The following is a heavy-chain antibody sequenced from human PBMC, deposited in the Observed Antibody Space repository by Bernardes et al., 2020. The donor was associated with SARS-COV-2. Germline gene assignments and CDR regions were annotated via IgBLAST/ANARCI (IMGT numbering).Heavy chain of an antibody. CDR3: ARVIGGEGISSSSPYFDY. V-gene: IGHV4-59*01. D-gene: IGHD6-6*01. CDR2: IYYSGST. Sequence: SETLSLTCTVSGGSISSYYWSWIRQPPGKGLEWIGYIYYSGSTNYNPSLKSRVTISVDTSKNQFSLKLSSVTAADTAVYYCARVIGGEGISSSSPYFDYWGQGTLVTVSS. J-gene: IGHJ4*02. CDR1: GGSISSYY.